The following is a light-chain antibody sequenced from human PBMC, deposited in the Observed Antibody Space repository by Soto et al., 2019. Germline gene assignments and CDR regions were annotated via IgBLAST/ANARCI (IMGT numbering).Light chain of an antibody. Sequence: QSALTQPASVSGSPGQSITISCTGSSSDVGSYNLVSWYQQCPGKAPKLMIYEGSKRPSGVSNRFSGSKSGNTASLTISGLQADDEADYYCCSYVGSSTGVFGGGTKVTVL. CDR1: SSDVGSYNL. V-gene: IGLV2-23*01. CDR3: CSYVGSSTGV. J-gene: IGLJ3*02. CDR2: EGS.